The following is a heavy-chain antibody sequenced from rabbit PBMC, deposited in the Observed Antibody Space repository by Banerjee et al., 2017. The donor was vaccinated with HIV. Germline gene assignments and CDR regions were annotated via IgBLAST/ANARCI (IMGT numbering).Heavy chain of an antibody. J-gene: IGHJ4*01. CDR2: IDAGSSGNT. CDR1: GFTLSNVW. Sequence: QQQLEESGGDLVKPGASLTLSCKASGFTLSNVWICWVRQAPGKGLEWIACIDAGSSGNTYYASWAKGRFTISKTSSTTVTLQMTSLTAADTATYFCARDLAGVIGWNFDLWGQGTLVTVS. D-gene: IGHD4-1*01. CDR3: ARDLAGVIGWNFDL. V-gene: IGHV1S45*01.